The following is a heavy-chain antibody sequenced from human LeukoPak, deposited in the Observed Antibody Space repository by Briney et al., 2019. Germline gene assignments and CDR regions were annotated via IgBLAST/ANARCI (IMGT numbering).Heavy chain of an antibody. J-gene: IGHJ4*02. D-gene: IGHD1-26*01. Sequence: SETLSLTCTVSGGSISSYYWSWIRQPPGKGLEWIGYIYYSGSTNYNPSLKSRVTMSVDTSKNQFSLKLSSVTAAYTAVYYCARHGGGGESYPRVFDYWGQGTLVTVSS. CDR3: ARHGGGGESYPRVFDY. CDR1: GGSISSYY. V-gene: IGHV4-59*08. CDR2: IYYSGST.